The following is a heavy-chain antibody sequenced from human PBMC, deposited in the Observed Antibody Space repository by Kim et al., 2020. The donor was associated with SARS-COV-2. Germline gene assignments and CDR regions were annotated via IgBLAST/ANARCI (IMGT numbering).Heavy chain of an antibody. J-gene: IGHJ4*02. CDR3: AKGSCSGGSCYSDY. D-gene: IGHD2-15*01. Sequence: DSVKAVFTIADDHSKNTLYLQMNRLKAEDTAVYYCAKGSCSGGSCYSDYWGQGTLVTVSS. V-gene: IGHV3-23*01.